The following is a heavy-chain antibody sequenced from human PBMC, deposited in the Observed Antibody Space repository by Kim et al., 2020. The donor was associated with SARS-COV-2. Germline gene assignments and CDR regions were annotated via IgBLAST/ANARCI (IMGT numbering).Heavy chain of an antibody. J-gene: IGHJ2*01. CDR3: ARAPTVVTPHWYFDL. D-gene: IGHD2-21*02. Sequence: SVKGRFTISRDNAKNSLYLQMNSLRAEDTAVYYCARAPTVVTPHWYFDLWGRDTLVTVSS. V-gene: IGHV3-11*05.